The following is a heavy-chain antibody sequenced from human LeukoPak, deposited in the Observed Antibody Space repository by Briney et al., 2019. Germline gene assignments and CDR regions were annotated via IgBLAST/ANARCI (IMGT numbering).Heavy chain of an antibody. Sequence: GGSLRLSCAASGFTFSSYDMHWVRQATGRGLEWVSVIGTSGDTYYAGSVKGRFTISRENAKNSLYLQMNSLTAGDTAVYYCSRVGTSGWPNYFDSWGQGTLVTVSS. J-gene: IGHJ4*02. CDR2: IGTSGDT. CDR3: SRVGTSGWPNYFDS. CDR1: GFTFSSYD. V-gene: IGHV3-13*04. D-gene: IGHD6-19*01.